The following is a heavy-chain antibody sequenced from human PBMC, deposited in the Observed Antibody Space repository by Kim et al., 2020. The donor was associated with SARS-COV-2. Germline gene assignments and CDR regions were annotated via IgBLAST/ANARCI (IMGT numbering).Heavy chain of an antibody. CDR2: FDPEDGET. J-gene: IGHJ6*02. Sequence: ASVKVYCKVSGYTLTELSMHWVRQAPGKGLEWMGGFDPEDGETIYAQKFQGRVTMTEDTSTDTAYMELSSLRSEDTAVYYCATGLQPGIAVAGPSAYYYYYDMDVWGQGTTVTVSS. D-gene: IGHD6-19*01. V-gene: IGHV1-24*01. CDR3: ATGLQPGIAVAGPSAYYYYYDMDV. CDR1: GYTLTELS.